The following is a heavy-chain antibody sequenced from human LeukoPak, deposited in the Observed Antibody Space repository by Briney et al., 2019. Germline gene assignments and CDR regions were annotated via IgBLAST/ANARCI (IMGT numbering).Heavy chain of an antibody. CDR3: ARGKTDYGGSAQYFRH. D-gene: IGHD4-23*01. CDR2: IYYSGST. Sequence: PSETLSLTCTVSGGSTSSYYWSWIRQPPGKGLEWPGYIYYSGSTNYNPSLKSRVTISVDTSKNQFSLKLSSVTAADTAVYYCARGKTDYGGSAQYFRHWGQGTLVTVSS. V-gene: IGHV4-59*01. J-gene: IGHJ1*01. CDR1: GGSTSSYY.